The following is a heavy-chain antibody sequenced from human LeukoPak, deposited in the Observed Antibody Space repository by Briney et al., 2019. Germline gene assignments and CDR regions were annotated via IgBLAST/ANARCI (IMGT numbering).Heavy chain of an antibody. CDR2: IRQDGSQK. J-gene: IGHJ4*02. CDR3: ARASEWLLRRSDYFDY. Sequence: PGGSLRLSCVASGFTFSSYWMSWVRQAPGKGLEWVATIRQDGSQKYYVDSVKGRFTISRDNAKNSLYLQMNSLRAEDTAVYYCARASEWLLRRSDYFDYWGQGTLVTVSS. CDR1: GFTFSSYW. D-gene: IGHD3-22*01. V-gene: IGHV3-7*01.